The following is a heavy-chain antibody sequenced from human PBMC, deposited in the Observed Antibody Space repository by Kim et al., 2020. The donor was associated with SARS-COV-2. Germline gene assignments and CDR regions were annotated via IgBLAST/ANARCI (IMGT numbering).Heavy chain of an antibody. CDR3: ARAGELLSHYFDY. D-gene: IGHD3-10*01. V-gene: IGHV1-8*01. J-gene: IGHJ4*02. Sequence: YAQKFQGRVTMTRNTSISTAYMELSSLRSEDTAVYYCARAGELLSHYFDYWGQGTLVTVSS.